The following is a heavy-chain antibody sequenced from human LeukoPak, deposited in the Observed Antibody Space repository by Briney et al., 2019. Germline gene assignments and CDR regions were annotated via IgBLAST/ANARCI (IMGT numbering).Heavy chain of an antibody. CDR2: ISGSGGST. D-gene: IGHD2-2*01. CDR1: GFTFSSYA. V-gene: IGHV3-23*01. J-gene: IGHJ5*02. CDR3: AKDFIVVVPAARLGWFDP. Sequence: GGSLRLSCAASGFTFSSYAMSWVRQAPGKGLEWVSAISGSGGSTYYADSVKGRFTISRDNSKNTLYLQMNSLRAEDTAVYYCAKDFIVVVPAARLGWFDPWGQGTLVTVSS.